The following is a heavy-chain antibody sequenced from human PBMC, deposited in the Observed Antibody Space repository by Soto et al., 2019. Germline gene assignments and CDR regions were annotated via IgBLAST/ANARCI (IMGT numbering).Heavy chain of an antibody. D-gene: IGHD6-19*01. CDR1: GLTFSSYG. CDR2: ISYDGSNK. Sequence: GGSLRLSCAASGLTFSSYGMHWVGQAPGKGLEWVAVISYDGSNKYYADSVKGRFTISRDNSKNTLYLQMNSLRAEDTAVYYCAKDGLGYSSGWYYFDYWGQGTLVTVS. CDR3: AKDGLGYSSGWYYFDY. J-gene: IGHJ4*02. V-gene: IGHV3-30*18.